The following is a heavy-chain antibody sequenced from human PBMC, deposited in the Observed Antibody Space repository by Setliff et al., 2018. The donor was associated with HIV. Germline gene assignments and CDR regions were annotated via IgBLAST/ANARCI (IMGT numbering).Heavy chain of an antibody. Sequence: PGGSLRLSCAASGFTFSTYSMNWVRQAPGKGLEWVSGISGSGGSTYYADSAKGQFTISRDNSKNTLYLQMNSLRAEDTAVYYCAKDRGSGWYGDYFDYWGQGTLVTVSS. CDR3: AKDRGSGWYGDYFDY. V-gene: IGHV3-23*01. CDR2: ISGSGGST. CDR1: GFTFSTYS. D-gene: IGHD6-19*01. J-gene: IGHJ4*02.